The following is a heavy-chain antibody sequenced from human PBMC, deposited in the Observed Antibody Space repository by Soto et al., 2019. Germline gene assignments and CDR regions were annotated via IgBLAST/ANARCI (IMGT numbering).Heavy chain of an antibody. D-gene: IGHD3-10*01. CDR2: INGDGSGT. V-gene: IGHV3-74*01. CDR1: GFTFSGSW. J-gene: IGHJ4*02. CDR3: ARGIFGSGTANDY. Sequence: EVQLVESGGGLVQPGGSLRLSCAASGFTFSGSWMHWVRQAPGKGLVWVSRINGDGSGTSYADFVKGRFTISRDDAKHTLFLQMTGLRAEDTAVYYCARGIFGSGTANDYWGQGTLVTVSS.